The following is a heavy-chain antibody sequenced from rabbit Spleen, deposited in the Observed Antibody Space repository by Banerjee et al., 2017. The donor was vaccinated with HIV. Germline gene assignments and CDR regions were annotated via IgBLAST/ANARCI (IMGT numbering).Heavy chain of an antibody. CDR2: IDPIFGST. CDR3: ARGPPYAGYTSYGYVYFNL. J-gene: IGHJ4*01. V-gene: IGHV1S7*01. Sequence: QLKESGGGLVQPGGSLKLSCKASGFDFSGYYMSWVRQAPGKGLEWIGYIDPIFGSTYYASWVNGRFTISSDNAQNTLYLQLKSLTAADTATYVCARGPPYAGYTSYGYVYFNLWGPGTLVTVS. D-gene: IGHD6-1*01. CDR1: GFDFSGYY.